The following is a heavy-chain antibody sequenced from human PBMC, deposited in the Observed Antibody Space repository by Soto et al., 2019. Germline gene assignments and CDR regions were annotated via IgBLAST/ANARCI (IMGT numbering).Heavy chain of an antibody. Sequence: GSGPTLVNPTQTLTLTCTFSGLSLSSNKVGVGWIRQPPGKALEWLAVVYWDDDKRYSPSLKTRLTITKDTSKNQVVLTMTNMDPVDTATYYCAHRIKGGYDSSGYYVGYWGQGTPVTVSS. J-gene: IGHJ4*02. D-gene: IGHD3-22*01. CDR3: AHRIKGGYDSSGYYVGY. V-gene: IGHV2-5*02. CDR1: GLSLSSNKVG. CDR2: VYWDDDK.